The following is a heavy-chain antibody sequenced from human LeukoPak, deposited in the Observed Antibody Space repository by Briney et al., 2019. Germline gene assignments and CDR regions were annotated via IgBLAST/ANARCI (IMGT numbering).Heavy chain of an antibody. V-gene: IGHV1-46*01. CDR3: ALNARDSSGYPHHHFDY. CDR1: GYTFTSYY. Sequence: AASVKVSCKASGYTFTSYYMHWVRQAPGQGLEWMGIINPSGGSTSYAQKFQGRVTMTRDTSTSTVYMELSSLRSEDTAVYYCALNARDSSGYPHHHFDYWGQGTLVTVSS. D-gene: IGHD3-22*01. CDR2: INPSGGST. J-gene: IGHJ4*02.